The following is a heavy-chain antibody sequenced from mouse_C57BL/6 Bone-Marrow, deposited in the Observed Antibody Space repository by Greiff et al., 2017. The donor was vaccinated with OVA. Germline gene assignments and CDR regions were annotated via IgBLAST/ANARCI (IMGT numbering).Heavy chain of an antibody. CDR2: ISYSGST. J-gene: IGHJ1*03. Sequence: EVKVEESGPGMVKPSQSLSLTCTVTGYSITSGYDWHWIRHFPGNKLEWMGYISYSGSTNYNPSLKSRISITHDTSKNHFFLKLNSVTTEDTATYYCARGSNGYFDVWGTGTTVTVSS. V-gene: IGHV3-1*01. D-gene: IGHD2-5*01. CDR1: GYSITSGYD. CDR3: ARGSNGYFDV.